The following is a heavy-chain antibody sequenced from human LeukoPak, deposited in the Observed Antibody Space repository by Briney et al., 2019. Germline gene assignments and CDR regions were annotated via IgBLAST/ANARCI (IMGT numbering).Heavy chain of an antibody. D-gene: IGHD3-22*01. CDR3: ARGYYYDSSGWSYYYYYMDV. CDR1: GGSISSSSYY. Sequence: PSETLSLTCTVSGGSISSSSYYWGWIRQPPGKGLEWIGEINHSGSTNYNPSLKSRVTISVDTSKNQFSLKLSSVTAADTAVYYCARGYYYDSSGWSYYYYYMDVWGKGTTVTISS. CDR2: INHSGST. V-gene: IGHV4-39*07. J-gene: IGHJ6*03.